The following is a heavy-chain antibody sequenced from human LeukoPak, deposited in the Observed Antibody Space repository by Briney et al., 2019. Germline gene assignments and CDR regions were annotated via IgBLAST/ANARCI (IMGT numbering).Heavy chain of an antibody. Sequence: SETLSLTCNVSGGSISNYYWTWIRQPPGKGLEWIGRIYSSGTTTYNPSLKSRVAMSVDTSRNQFSLKLSSVTAANKSLYSCARVSPIAVAGSSYYYAMDVWGQGTTVTVSS. J-gene: IGHJ6*02. CDR3: ARVSPIAVAGSSYYYAMDV. CDR2: IYSSGTT. V-gene: IGHV4-4*07. CDR1: GGSISNYY. D-gene: IGHD6-19*01.